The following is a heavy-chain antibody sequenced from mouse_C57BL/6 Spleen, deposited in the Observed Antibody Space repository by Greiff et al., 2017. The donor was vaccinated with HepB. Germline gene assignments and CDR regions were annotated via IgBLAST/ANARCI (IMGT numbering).Heavy chain of an antibody. D-gene: IGHD4-1*01. V-gene: IGHV5-17*01. CDR3: ARMAGTRDFDV. Sequence: VQLKESGGGLVKPGGSLKLSCAASGFTFSDYGMHWVRQAPEKGLEWVAYISSGSSTIYYADTVKGRFTISRDNAKNTLFLQMTSLRSEDTAMYYCARMAGTRDFDVWGTGTTVTVSS. J-gene: IGHJ1*03. CDR2: ISSGSSTI. CDR1: GFTFSDYG.